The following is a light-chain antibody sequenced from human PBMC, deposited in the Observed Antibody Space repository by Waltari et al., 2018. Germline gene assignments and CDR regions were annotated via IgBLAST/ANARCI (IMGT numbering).Light chain of an antibody. CDR3: QQYYTMWT. Sequence: DIQMTQSPSSLSASVGDRVTNTCRASQGISNSLAWYQQRAGKAPKLLLSGAVRLESGVPTRCSGSVSGTDYTLTISRLQPEDFATYYCQQYYTMWTFGQGTKVEVK. CDR2: GAV. CDR1: QGISNS. V-gene: IGKV1-NL1*01. J-gene: IGKJ1*01.